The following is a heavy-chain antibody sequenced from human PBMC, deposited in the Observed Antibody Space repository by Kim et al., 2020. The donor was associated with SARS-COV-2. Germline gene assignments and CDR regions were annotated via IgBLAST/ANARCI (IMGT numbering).Heavy chain of an antibody. Sequence: GGSLRLSCAASGFTFSSYEMNWVRQAPGKGLEWVSYISSSGSTIYYADSVKGRFTISRDNANNSLYLQMKSLRAEDTAVYYCARGAVAGADYFDYWGQGTLVTVSS. J-gene: IGHJ4*02. CDR1: GFTFSSYE. CDR2: ISSSGSTI. CDR3: ARGAVAGADYFDY. V-gene: IGHV3-48*03. D-gene: IGHD6-19*01.